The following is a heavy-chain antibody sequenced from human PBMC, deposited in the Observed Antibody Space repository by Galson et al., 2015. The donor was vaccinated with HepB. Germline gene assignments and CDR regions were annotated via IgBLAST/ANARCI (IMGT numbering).Heavy chain of an antibody. Sequence: SLRLSCAASGFTFSDSHMTWLRQAPGKGLEWVSAIYSGGSTYYADSVKGRFTISRDNSKNTVYLQMNSLRVEDTALYYCAKDPPPHSGSWTFDYWGQGTLVTVSS. J-gene: IGHJ4*02. CDR2: IYSGGST. D-gene: IGHD6-13*01. CDR3: AKDPPPHSGSWTFDY. CDR1: GFTFSDSH. V-gene: IGHV3-53*01.